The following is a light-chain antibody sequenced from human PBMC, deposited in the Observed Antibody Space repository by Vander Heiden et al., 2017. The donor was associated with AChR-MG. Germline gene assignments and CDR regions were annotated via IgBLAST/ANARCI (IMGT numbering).Light chain of an antibody. V-gene: IGKV1-5*03. Sequence: DIQMTQSPSTLSASVGDRVTITCRASQSITYWLAWYQQQPGKAPKLLIYQASTLERGVPSRFSGSGSGTEFTLTISSLQPDDFATYYCQQDNSFPYTFGQGTKLEIK. CDR1: QSITYW. CDR2: QAS. CDR3: QQDNSFPYT. J-gene: IGKJ2*01.